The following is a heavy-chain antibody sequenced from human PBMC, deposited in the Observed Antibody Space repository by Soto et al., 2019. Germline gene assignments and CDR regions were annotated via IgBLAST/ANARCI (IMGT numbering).Heavy chain of an antibody. D-gene: IGHD1-7*01. CDR2: IYYSGST. CDR3: ARDKEATGTTGAYYYCYYGMDV. CDR1: GGSIRSGGYY. V-gene: IGHV4-31*03. J-gene: IGHJ6*02. Sequence: TLCVTCTVSGGSIRSGGYYCSWIRQHPGKGLEWIGYIYYSGSTYYNPSLKSRVTISVDTSKNQFSLKLSSVPAADTAVYYCARDKEATGTTGAYYYCYYGMDVWGQGTTVTVSS.